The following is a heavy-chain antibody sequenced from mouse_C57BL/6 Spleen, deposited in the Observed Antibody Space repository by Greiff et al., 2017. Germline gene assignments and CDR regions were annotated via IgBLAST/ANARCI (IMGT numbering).Heavy chain of an antibody. V-gene: IGHV1-15*01. CDR1: GYTFTDYE. CDR2: IDPETGGT. CDR3: TRGREVAY. Sequence: QVQLKQSGAELVRPGASVTLSCKASGYTFTDYEMHWVKQTPVHGLEWIGAIDPETGGTAYNQKFKGKAILTADKSSSTAYMELRSLTSEDSAVYYCTRGREVAYWGQGTLVTVSA. J-gene: IGHJ3*01.